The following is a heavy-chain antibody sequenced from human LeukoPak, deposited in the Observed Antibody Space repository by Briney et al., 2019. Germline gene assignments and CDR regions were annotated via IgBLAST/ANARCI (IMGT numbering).Heavy chain of an antibody. CDR1: GDTFIPYT. J-gene: IGHJ4*02. Sequence: SVKVSCKASGDTFIPYTFSWVRQAPGQGLEWIGRIIPSLDVANYAQKFQGRVTLSADRDTATTYMEVTSLRSEDTAMYYCARDHCSPGTCLGGHWGQGTLVTVSS. V-gene: IGHV1-69*04. CDR3: ARDHCSPGTCLGGH. D-gene: IGHD2-15*01. CDR2: IIPSLDVA.